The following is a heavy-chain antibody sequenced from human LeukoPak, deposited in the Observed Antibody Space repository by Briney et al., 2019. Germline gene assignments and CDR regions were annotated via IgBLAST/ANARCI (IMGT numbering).Heavy chain of an antibody. CDR1: GYTFTSYY. CDR3: ARVWRRGGGDRRFVY. Sequence: ASVKVSCKASGYTFTSYYMHWVRQAPGQGLEWMGIINPSGGSTSYAQKFQGRVTMTRDMSTSTVYMELSSLRSEDTAVYYCARVWRRGGGDRRFVYWGQGTLVTVSS. D-gene: IGHD2-21*02. CDR2: INPSGGST. V-gene: IGHV1-46*01. J-gene: IGHJ4*02.